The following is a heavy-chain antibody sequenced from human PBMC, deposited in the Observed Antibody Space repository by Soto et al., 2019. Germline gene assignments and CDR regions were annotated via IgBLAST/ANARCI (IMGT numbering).Heavy chain of an antibody. CDR3: ARLWCLGPMIVVAGGAFET. CDR1: GYTFTSYG. Sequence: ASVKVSCKASGYTFTSYGISWVRQAPGHGLEWMGWISAYNGNTNYAQKLQGRVTMTTDTPTSTAYMALRSLRSDDTAVYYCARLWCLGPMIVVAGGAFETWGHGTMFTV. J-gene: IGHJ3*02. V-gene: IGHV1-18*01. CDR2: ISAYNGNT. D-gene: IGHD3-22*01.